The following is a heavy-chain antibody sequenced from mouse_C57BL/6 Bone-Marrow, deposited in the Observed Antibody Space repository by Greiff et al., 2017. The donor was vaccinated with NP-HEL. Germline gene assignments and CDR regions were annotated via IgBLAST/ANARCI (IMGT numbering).Heavy chain of an antibody. Sequence: EVKLVESGGDLVKPGGSLKLSCAASGFTFSSYVMSWVRQTPDKRLEWVATISSGGSYTYYPDSVKGRFTISRDNAKNTLYLQMSSLKSEDTAMYYCARGILGFAYWGQGTLVTVSA. D-gene: IGHD4-1*01. CDR2: ISSGGSYT. CDR1: GFTFSSYV. J-gene: IGHJ3*01. CDR3: ARGILGFAY. V-gene: IGHV5-6*02.